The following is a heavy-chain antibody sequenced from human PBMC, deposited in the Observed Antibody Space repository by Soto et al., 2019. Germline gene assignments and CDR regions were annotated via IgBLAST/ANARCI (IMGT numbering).Heavy chain of an antibody. V-gene: IGHV3-33*01. D-gene: IGHD3-3*01. CDR3: ARGKGYYYDFWRSDYFDY. Sequence: PGGSLRLSCAASGFTFSSYGMHWVRQAPGKGLEWVAVIWYDGSNKYYADSVKGRFTISRDNSKNTLYLQMNSLRAEGTAVYYCARGKGYYYDFWRSDYFDYWGQGTLVTVSS. CDR1: GFTFSSYG. J-gene: IGHJ4*02. CDR2: IWYDGSNK.